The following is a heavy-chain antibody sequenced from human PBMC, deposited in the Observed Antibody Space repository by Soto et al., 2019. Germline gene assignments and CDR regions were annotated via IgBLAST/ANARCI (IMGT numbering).Heavy chain of an antibody. Sequence: QMQLVQSGPEVKKPGTSVKVSCQASGLTFPSSAVQWVRQARGQRLEWIGWIVVGSGNTNYAQNFQERVAITRDMSTSTVYMELSSLRSEDTAVYYCAADADPRTYCDGDCYSQWGQGTLVTVSS. V-gene: IGHV1-58*01. CDR1: GLTFPSSA. CDR2: IVVGSGNT. CDR3: AADADPRTYCDGDCYSQ. D-gene: IGHD2-21*02. J-gene: IGHJ4*02.